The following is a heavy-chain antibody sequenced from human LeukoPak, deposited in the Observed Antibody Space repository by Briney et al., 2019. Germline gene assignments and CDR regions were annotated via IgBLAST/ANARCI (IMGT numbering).Heavy chain of an antibody. Sequence: PSETLSLTCAVYGGSFSGYYWSWIRQPPGKGLEWIGEINHSGSTNYNPSLKSRVTISVDTSKNQFSLKLSSVTAADTAVYYCARGPGVGYYDSSPRGYYGMDVWGQGTTVTVSS. D-gene: IGHD3-22*01. CDR2: INHSGST. V-gene: IGHV4-34*01. J-gene: IGHJ6*02. CDR3: ARGPGVGYYDSSPRGYYGMDV. CDR1: GGSFSGYY.